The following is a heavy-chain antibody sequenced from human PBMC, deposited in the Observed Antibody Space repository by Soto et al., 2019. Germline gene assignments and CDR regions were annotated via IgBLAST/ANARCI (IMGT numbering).Heavy chain of an antibody. D-gene: IGHD6-19*01. Sequence: PGGSLRLSCAASGFTFSSYSMNWVRQAPGKGLEWVSSISSSSSYIYYADSVKGRFTISRDNAKNSLYLQMNSLRAEDTAVYYCAADSSGWWGYFDYWGQGTLVTVSS. J-gene: IGHJ4*02. V-gene: IGHV3-21*01. CDR1: GFTFSSYS. CDR2: ISSSSSYI. CDR3: AADSSGWWGYFDY.